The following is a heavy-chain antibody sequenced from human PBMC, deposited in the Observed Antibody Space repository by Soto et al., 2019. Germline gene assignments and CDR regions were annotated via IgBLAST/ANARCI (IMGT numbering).Heavy chain of an antibody. J-gene: IGHJ6*02. V-gene: IGHV1-69*13. D-gene: IGHD5-18*01. Sequence: ASVKVSCKASGYTFTSYGISWVRQAPGQGLEWMGWIIPIFGTANYAQKFQGRVTITADESTSTAYMELSSLRSEDTAVYYCARLSDTAMVTGYYYGMDVWGQGTTVTVSS. CDR1: GYTFTSYG. CDR2: IIPIFGTA. CDR3: ARLSDTAMVTGYYYGMDV.